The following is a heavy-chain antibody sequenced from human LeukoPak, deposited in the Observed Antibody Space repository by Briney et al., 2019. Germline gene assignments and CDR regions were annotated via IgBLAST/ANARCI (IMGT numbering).Heavy chain of an antibody. J-gene: IGHJ4*02. CDR2: IYYRGST. D-gene: IGHD3-22*01. CDR1: GGSISSTSFH. CDR3: ARPTYYYDSSGYEY. Sequence: PSETLTLTCTVSGGSISSTSFHWGWIRQPPGKGLEWIGSIYYRGSTNYNPSLKSRVTISVDTSKNQFSLKLSSVTAADTAVYYCARPTYYYDSSGYEYWGQGTLVTVSS. V-gene: IGHV4-39*07.